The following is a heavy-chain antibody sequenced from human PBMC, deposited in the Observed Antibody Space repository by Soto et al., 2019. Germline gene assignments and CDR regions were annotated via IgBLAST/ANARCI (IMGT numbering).Heavy chain of an antibody. D-gene: IGHD6-19*01. J-gene: IGHJ6*02. CDR2: INPNGGGT. V-gene: IGHV1-2*04. CDR3: ARGYFEQWLLSAYNYYYYGMDV. Sequence: EASVKVSCKASGYTFTGYYMHWVRQAPGQGLEWMGWINPNGGGTNYAQKFQGWVTMTRDTSISTAYMELSRLRSDDTAVYYCARGYFEQWLLSAYNYYYYGMDVWGQGTTVTVPS. CDR1: GYTFTGYY.